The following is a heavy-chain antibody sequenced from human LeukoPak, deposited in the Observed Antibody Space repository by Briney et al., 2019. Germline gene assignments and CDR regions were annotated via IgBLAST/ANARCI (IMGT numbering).Heavy chain of an antibody. CDR3: ARGVAPRVPDYGDYADY. CDR1: GYTFTSYG. D-gene: IGHD4-17*01. V-gene: IGHV1-18*01. J-gene: IGHJ4*02. CDR2: ISAYNGNT. Sequence: ASVKVSCKASGYTFTSYGISWVRQAPGQGLEWMGWISAYNGNTNYAQKLQGRITMTTDTSTSTAYMELRSLRSDDTAVYYCARGVAPRVPDYGDYADYWGQGTLVTVSS.